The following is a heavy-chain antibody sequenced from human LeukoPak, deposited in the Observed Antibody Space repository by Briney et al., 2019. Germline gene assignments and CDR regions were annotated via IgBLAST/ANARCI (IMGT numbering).Heavy chain of an antibody. CDR2: ISYDGSNK. V-gene: IGHV3-30*01. D-gene: IGHD3-10*01. CDR3: ASTAISRGAFDT. Sequence: GGSLRLSCAATGFTFSSYAMHWVRQAPGKGLEWVAVISYDGSNKYYADSVKGRFTISRDNSKNTLYLQMNSLRAEDPAVYYCASTAISRGAFDTWGQGTMVTVSS. CDR1: GFTFSSYA. J-gene: IGHJ3*02.